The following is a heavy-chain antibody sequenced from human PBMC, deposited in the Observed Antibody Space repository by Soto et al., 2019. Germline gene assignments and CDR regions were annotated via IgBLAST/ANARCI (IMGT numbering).Heavy chain of an antibody. D-gene: IGHD6-13*01. V-gene: IGHV4-61*01. CDR3: ARWAAGTGNYYYYYDMDV. J-gene: IGHJ6*02. CDR1: GGPVGSGTYY. Sequence: KSSETLSLTCTVSGGPVGSGTYYWSWIRQPPGKGLEWIGYIYYSGSTNYNPSLESRVTISVDTSKNQFSLKLSSVTAADTAVYYCARWAAGTGNYYYYYDMDVWGQGTTVTVSS. CDR2: IYYSGST.